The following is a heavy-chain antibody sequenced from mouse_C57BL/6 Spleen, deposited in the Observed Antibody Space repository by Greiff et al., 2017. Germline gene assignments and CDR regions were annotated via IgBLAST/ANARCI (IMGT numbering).Heavy chain of an antibody. D-gene: IGHD3-2*02. J-gene: IGHJ3*01. CDR1: GYTFTDYE. V-gene: IGHV1-15*01. CDR3: TSRAQATFAY. Sequence: VQLQQSGAELVRPGASVTLSCKASGYTFTDYEMHWVKQTPVHGLEWIGAIDPETGGTAYNQKFKGKAILTAYKSSSTAYMELRSLTSEDSAVYYCTSRAQATFAYWGQGTLVTVSA. CDR2: IDPETGGT.